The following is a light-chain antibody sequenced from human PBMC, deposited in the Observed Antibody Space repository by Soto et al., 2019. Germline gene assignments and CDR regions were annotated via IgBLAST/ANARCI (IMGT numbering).Light chain of an antibody. Sequence: QSALTQPASVSGSPGQSITTSCTGTSSGIGAYNYVSWYQQYPGKAPKLMIYGVTNRPSGVSNRFSGSKTGNTASLTISGLQAEDEADYYCFSHRSGDSHVFGTGTKVTVL. J-gene: IGLJ1*01. V-gene: IGLV2-14*01. CDR1: SSGIGAYNY. CDR3: FSHRSGDSHV. CDR2: GVT.